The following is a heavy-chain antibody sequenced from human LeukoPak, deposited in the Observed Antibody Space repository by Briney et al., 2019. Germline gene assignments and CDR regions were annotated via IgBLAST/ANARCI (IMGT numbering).Heavy chain of an antibody. CDR3: AKRRTMVRGVTAGDAFDI. CDR2: ISVSGGST. J-gene: IGHJ3*02. V-gene: IGHV3-23*01. CDR1: GFTFSSYA. Sequence: GGSLRLSCAASGFTFSSYAMSWVRQAPGKGLDWVSAISVSGGSTYYADSVKGRFTISRDNSKNTLYLQMNSLRAEDTAVYYCAKRRTMVRGVTAGDAFDIWGQGTMVTVSS. D-gene: IGHD3-10*01.